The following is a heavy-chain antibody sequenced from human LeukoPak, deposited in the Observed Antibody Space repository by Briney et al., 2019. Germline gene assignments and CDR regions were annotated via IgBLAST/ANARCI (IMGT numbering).Heavy chain of an antibody. D-gene: IGHD4-23*01. Sequence: GESLEISCKGSGYSFTSYWIGWVRQMPGKGLEWMGIIYPGDSDTRYSPSFQGQVTISADKSISTAYLQWSSLKASDTAMYYYARATGTTVAPYYFDYWGQGTLVTVSS. CDR1: GYSFTSYW. CDR3: ARATGTTVAPYYFDY. CDR2: IYPGDSDT. V-gene: IGHV5-51*01. J-gene: IGHJ4*02.